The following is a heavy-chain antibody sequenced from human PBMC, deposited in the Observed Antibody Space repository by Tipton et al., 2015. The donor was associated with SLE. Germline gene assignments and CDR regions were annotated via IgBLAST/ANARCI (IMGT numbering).Heavy chain of an antibody. D-gene: IGHD6-6*01. CDR2: IYTSGST. Sequence: TLSLTCTVSGGSISSGTYYWGWIRQPPGKGLDWIGTIYTSGSTNYNPSLKSRVTISVDTSKNQFSLRLSSVTAADTAVYYCATEARIAARGDYYFYTDVWGNGTTVTISS. CDR3: ATEARIAARGDYYFYTDV. V-gene: IGHV4-61*02. J-gene: IGHJ6*03. CDR1: GGSISSGTYY.